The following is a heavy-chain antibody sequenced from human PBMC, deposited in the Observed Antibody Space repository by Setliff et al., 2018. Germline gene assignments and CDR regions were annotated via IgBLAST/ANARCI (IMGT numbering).Heavy chain of an antibody. Sequence: GESLKISCKGSGYTFTNYWIGWVRQMPGKGLEWMAIIYPDDSDSRHSLSFRGQVTVSADKSINTAYLQWSSLKASDTAMYYCARSRSSSPWNNWFDPWGQGTLVTVSS. CDR3: ARSRSSSPWNNWFDP. CDR1: GYTFTNYW. J-gene: IGHJ5*02. D-gene: IGHD6-6*01. CDR2: IYPDDSDS. V-gene: IGHV5-51*01.